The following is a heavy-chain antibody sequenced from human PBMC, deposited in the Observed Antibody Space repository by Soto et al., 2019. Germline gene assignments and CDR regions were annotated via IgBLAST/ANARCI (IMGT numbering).Heavy chain of an antibody. J-gene: IGHJ4*02. D-gene: IGHD4-17*01. Sequence: QITLKESGPSPVKPTQTLTVTCTFSGFSLSNSGVGVAWIRQPPGKALEWLALIYGDNDKRYSPSLKTRLTITKDTSKNQVVLTMTNMDPVDTATYYCAPCTRHDDGDYDPGTSHGFDSWGQGTLVTVSS. CDR3: APCTRHDDGDYDPGTSHGFDS. V-gene: IGHV2-5*02. CDR1: GFSLSNSGVG. CDR2: IYGDNDK.